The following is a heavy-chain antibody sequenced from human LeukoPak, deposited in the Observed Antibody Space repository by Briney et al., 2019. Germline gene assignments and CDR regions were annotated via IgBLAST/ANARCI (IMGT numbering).Heavy chain of an antibody. CDR1: GGSISSNW. J-gene: IGHJ4*02. D-gene: IGHD3-10*01. CDR3: AGAGTYYLDN. CDR2: IEDRGNT. Sequence: SGTLSLTRAVSGGSISSNWWSWVRQPPGKGLEWIGEIEDRGNTNYNPSLKSRVTISVDKSKNQFSLKLSSLAAADTAVYYCAGAGTYYLDNWGQGTLVTVSS. V-gene: IGHV4-4*02.